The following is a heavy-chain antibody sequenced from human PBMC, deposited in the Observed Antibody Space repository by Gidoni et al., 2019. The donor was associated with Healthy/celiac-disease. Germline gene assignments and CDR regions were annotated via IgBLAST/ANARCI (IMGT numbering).Heavy chain of an antibody. Sequence: EVQLVESGGGLVQPGGSLRLSCAASGFTFSSYWMSWVRQAPGKGLEWVANIKQDGSEKYYVDSVKGRFTISRDNAKNSLYLQMNSLRAEDTAVYYCASVYDFWSGYPYYFDYWGQGTLVTVSS. CDR2: IKQDGSEK. CDR1: GFTFSSYW. D-gene: IGHD3-3*01. V-gene: IGHV3-7*01. CDR3: ASVYDFWSGYPYYFDY. J-gene: IGHJ4*02.